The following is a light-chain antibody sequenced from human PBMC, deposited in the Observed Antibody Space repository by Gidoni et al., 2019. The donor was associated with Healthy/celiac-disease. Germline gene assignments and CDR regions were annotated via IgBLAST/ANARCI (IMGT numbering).Light chain of an antibody. CDR2: DNN. J-gene: IGLJ2*01. Sequence: HSVFTQPPSVSAPPGQKVTISCSGSSSNIGNNYVSWYQQLPGTAPKLLIYDNNKRPSGIPDRFSGSKSGTSATLGITGLQTGDEADYYCGTWDSSLSALFGGGTKLTVL. CDR1: SSNIGNNY. V-gene: IGLV1-51*01. CDR3: GTWDSSLSAL.